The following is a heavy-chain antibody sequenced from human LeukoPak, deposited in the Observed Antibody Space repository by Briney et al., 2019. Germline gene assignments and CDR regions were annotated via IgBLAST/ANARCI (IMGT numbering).Heavy chain of an antibody. CDR2: IYYSGST. CDR3: ARGGSTAVAPFDY. V-gene: IGHV4-59*01. J-gene: IGHJ4*02. Sequence: SETLSLTCTVSGGSISSYYWSWIRQPPGKGLEWIGYIYYSGSTNYNPSLKSRVTISVDTSKNQFSLKLSSVTAADTAVYYCARGGSTAVAPFDYWGQGTLVTVSS. CDR1: GGSISSYY. D-gene: IGHD6-19*01.